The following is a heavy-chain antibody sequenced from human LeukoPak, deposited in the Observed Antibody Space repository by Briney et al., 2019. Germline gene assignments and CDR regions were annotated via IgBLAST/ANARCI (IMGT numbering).Heavy chain of an antibody. J-gene: IGHJ6*03. Sequence: ASVKVSCKASGYTFTSYYMHWVRQAPGQGLEWMGIINPSGGSTSYAQKFQGRVTITADKSTSTAYMELSSLRSEDTAVYYCARVSSTRKYYYYYMDVWGKGTTVTVSS. D-gene: IGHD2-2*01. CDR1: GYTFTSYY. CDR2: INPSGGST. CDR3: ARVSSTRKYYYYYMDV. V-gene: IGHV1-46*01.